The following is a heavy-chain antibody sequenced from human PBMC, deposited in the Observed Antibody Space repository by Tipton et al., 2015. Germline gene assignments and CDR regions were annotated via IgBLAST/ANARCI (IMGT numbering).Heavy chain of an antibody. Sequence: TLSLTCAVSAYSISTDYYWNWIRQPPGKGLEWIGYIYSSGSTNYAPSLESRVTMSIDTSKNQFSLTLTSVNTADTAIYYCAGGAYTYNWFDPWGQGTLVTVSS. CDR3: AGGAYTYNWFDP. CDR1: AYSISTDYY. CDR2: IYSSGST. D-gene: IGHD2-2*02. J-gene: IGHJ5*02. V-gene: IGHV4-61*01.